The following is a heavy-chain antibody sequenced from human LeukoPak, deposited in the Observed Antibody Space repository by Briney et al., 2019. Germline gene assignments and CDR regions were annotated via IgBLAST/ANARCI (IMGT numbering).Heavy chain of an antibody. CDR2: ISAYNGNT. D-gene: IGHD3-3*01. CDR1: GYSFTSYG. Sequence: GASVKVSCKASGYSFTSYGISWVRQAPGQGREWMGWISAYNGNTNYAQKLQGRVTMTTDTSTSTANIELRSLRSDDTAVYYCARGTNYDFWSGYLSGYGMDVWGQGTTVTVYS. V-gene: IGHV1-18*01. CDR3: ARGTNYDFWSGYLSGYGMDV. J-gene: IGHJ6*02.